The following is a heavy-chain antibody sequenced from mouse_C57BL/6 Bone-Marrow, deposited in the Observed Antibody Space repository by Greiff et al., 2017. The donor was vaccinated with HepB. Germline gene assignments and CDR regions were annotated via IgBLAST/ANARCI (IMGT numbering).Heavy chain of an antibody. CDR2: INPYNGGT. D-gene: IGHD2-4*01. Sequence: EVQLQQSGPVLVKPGASVKMSCKASGYKFTDYYMNWVKQSHGKSLEWIGVINPYNGGTSYNQKFKGKATLTVDKSSSTAYMELNSLTSEDSAVYYCARDYDGEGYWGQGTAVTVSS. CDR1: GYKFTDYY. V-gene: IGHV1-19*01. CDR3: ARDYDGEGY. J-gene: IGHJ4*01.